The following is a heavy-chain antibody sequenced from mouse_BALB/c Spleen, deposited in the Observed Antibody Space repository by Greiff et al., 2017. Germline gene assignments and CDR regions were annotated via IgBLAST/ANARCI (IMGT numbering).Heavy chain of an antibody. D-gene: IGHD2-4*01. CDR1: GYTFTSYT. V-gene: IGHV1-4*01. Sequence: VMLVESGAELARPGASVKMSCKASGYTFTSYTMHWVKQRPGQGLEWIGYINPSSGYTNYNQKFKDKATLTADKSSSTAYMQLSSLTSEDSAVYYCAREGLPTVAMDYWGQGTSVTVSS. CDR3: AREGLPTVAMDY. CDR2: INPSSGYT. J-gene: IGHJ4*01.